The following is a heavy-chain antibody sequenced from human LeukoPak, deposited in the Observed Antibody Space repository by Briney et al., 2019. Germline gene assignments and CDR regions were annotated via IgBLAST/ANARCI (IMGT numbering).Heavy chain of an antibody. CDR2: ISGSGGST. CDR1: GFTFSSYA. CDR3: ARVQYSGSYYYMDV. V-gene: IGHV3-23*01. Sequence: PGGSLRLSCAASGFTFSSYAMSWVRQAPGKGLEWVSAISGSGGSTYYADSVKGRFTISRDNSKNTLYLQMNSLRDEDTAVYYCARVQYSGSYYYMDVWGKGTTVTVSS. D-gene: IGHD1-26*01. J-gene: IGHJ6*03.